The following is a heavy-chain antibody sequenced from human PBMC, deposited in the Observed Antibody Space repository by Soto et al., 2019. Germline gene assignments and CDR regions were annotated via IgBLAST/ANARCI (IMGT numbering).Heavy chain of an antibody. Sequence: TGGSLRLSCAASGFTFSSYAMSWVRQAPGKGLEWVSAISGSGGSTYYADSVKARFTISRDNSKNTLYLQMNSLRAEDTAVYYCARAPTGYYDSSGYYYNYWYFDLWGRGTLVTVSS. CDR1: GFTFSSYA. CDR3: ARAPTGYYDSSGYYYNYWYFDL. D-gene: IGHD3-22*01. V-gene: IGHV3-23*01. CDR2: ISGSGGST. J-gene: IGHJ2*01.